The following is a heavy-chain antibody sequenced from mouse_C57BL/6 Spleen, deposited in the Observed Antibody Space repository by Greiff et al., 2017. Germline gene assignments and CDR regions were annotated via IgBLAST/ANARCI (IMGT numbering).Heavy chain of an antibody. D-gene: IGHD2-5*01. CDR2: IDPSDSYT. Sequence: QVQLQQPGAELVRPGTSVKLSCKASGYTFTSYWMHWVKQRPGQGLEWIGVIDPSDSYTNYNQKFKGKATLTVDTSSSTAYMQLSSLTSEDSAVYYCAREGYSNYGRLDYWGQGTTLTVSS. CDR1: GYTFTSYW. CDR3: AREGYSNYGRLDY. J-gene: IGHJ2*01. V-gene: IGHV1-59*01.